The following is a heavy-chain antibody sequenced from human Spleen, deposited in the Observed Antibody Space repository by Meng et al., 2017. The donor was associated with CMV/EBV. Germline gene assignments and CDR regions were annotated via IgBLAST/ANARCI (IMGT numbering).Heavy chain of an antibody. CDR3: TRVANNYYDSSGFGDALDI. D-gene: IGHD3-22*01. V-gene: IGHV3-49*04. Sequence: GGSLRLSCTTSGFSFDDYAMSWVRQAPGKGLEWVGFIRSRAFGGTKDYAASVRGRFTISRGDSKSIAYLQMNSLKTDDTAVYFCTRVANNYYDSSGFGDALDIWGPGTMVTVSS. CDR1: GFSFDDYA. J-gene: IGHJ3*02. CDR2: IRSRAFGGTK.